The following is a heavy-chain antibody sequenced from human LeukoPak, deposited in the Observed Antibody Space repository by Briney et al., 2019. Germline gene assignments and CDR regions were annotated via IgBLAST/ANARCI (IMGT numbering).Heavy chain of an antibody. CDR2: ISGSTGST. D-gene: IGHD6-19*01. V-gene: IGHV3-23*01. CDR3: ARGHASGWTRDAFDL. J-gene: IGHJ3*01. CDR1: GLTFSNYA. Sequence: PGGSLRLSCAASGLTFSNYAMNWVRQAPGKGLEWVSLISGSTGSTYYANSVKGRFSISSDNARNTLYLQMNRLGVDDTAVYYCARGHASGWTRDAFDLWGQGTMLTVSS.